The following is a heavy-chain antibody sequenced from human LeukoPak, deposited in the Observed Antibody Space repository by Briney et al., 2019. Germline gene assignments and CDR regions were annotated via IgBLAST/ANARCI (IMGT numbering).Heavy chain of an antibody. Sequence: SETLSLTCAVSGGPFSGYYWTWIRQPPGKGLEWIGEINHSGSANYNPSLMSRVTISLDTSKNHFSLNLSSVTAADTAVYYCARGQGTVTTHWGQGTLVTVSS. D-gene: IGHD4-17*01. CDR2: INHSGSA. J-gene: IGHJ4*02. V-gene: IGHV4-34*01. CDR1: GGPFSGYY. CDR3: ARGQGTVTTH.